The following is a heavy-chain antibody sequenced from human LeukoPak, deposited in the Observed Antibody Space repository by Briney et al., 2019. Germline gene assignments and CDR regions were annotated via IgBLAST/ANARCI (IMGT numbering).Heavy chain of an antibody. V-gene: IGHV4-59*08. CDR2: IYYSGST. CDR3: ARRYCSGSSCYSAFDY. Sequence: SETLSLTCTVSGGSISNYYWSWIRQPPGGGLEWIGYIYYSGSTNYNPSLKSRLTMSVDTSKNQFSLKLSSVTAADTAVYYCARRYCSGSSCYSAFDYWGQGTLVTVSS. J-gene: IGHJ4*02. D-gene: IGHD2-15*01. CDR1: GGSISNYY.